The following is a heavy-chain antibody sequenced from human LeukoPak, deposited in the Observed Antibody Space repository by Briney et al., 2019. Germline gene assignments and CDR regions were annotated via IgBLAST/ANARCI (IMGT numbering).Heavy chain of an antibody. CDR2: IYTSGST. Sequence: SETLSLTCTVSGGSISSAIYSWSWIRQPAGKGLEWIGRIYTSGSTNYNPSLRSRVTISVDTSKNQFSLKLSSVTAADTAVYYCARASMIPGVDYWGQGTLVTVSS. CDR3: ARASMIPGVDY. J-gene: IGHJ4*02. V-gene: IGHV4-61*02. CDR1: GGSISSAIYS. D-gene: IGHD3-16*01.